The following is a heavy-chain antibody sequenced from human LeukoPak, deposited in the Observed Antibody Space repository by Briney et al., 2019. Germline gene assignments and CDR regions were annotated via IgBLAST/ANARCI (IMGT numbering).Heavy chain of an antibody. J-gene: IGHJ4*02. V-gene: IGHV4-31*03. CDR1: VGSISSGGYY. CDR2: IYYSGST. Sequence: SQTLSLTSTVSVGSISSGGYYWSSIRQHPGKGLEWIGYIYYSGSTYYNPSLKSRVTISVDTSKNQFSLKLSSVTAADTAVYYCARAPGGDYEDYWGQGTLVTVSS. D-gene: IGHD4-17*01. CDR3: ARAPGGDYEDY.